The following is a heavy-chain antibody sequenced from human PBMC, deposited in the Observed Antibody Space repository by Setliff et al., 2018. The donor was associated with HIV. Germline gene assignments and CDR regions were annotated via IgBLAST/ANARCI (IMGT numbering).Heavy chain of an antibody. CDR2: ISPNNGAA. Sequence: ASVKVSCKASGYTFIDYFMHWVRQAPGQGLEWIGRISPNNGAAEYAPKFQGRVTMTLDTSISTAYLEIPRLTSDDAAVYYCARPRVFDSFDLWGQGTMVTVSS. CDR3: ARPRVFDSFDL. V-gene: IGHV1-2*06. CDR1: GYTFIDYF. J-gene: IGHJ3*01.